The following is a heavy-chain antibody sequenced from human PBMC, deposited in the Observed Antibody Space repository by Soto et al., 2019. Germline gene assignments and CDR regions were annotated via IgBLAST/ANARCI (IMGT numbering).Heavy chain of an antibody. CDR3: ASCNWNKSYYYAGMEV. Sequence: PLETLSLTCTVSGGSISSSSYYWGWIRQPPGKGLEWIGSIYYSGSTYYNPSLKSRVTISVDTSKKKLYLTLSYVTAEDTAVYYGASCNWNKSYYYAGMEVWGQGTTVS. J-gene: IGHJ6*01. V-gene: IGHV4-39*01. CDR1: GGSISSSSYY. D-gene: IGHD1-20*01. CDR2: IYYSGST.